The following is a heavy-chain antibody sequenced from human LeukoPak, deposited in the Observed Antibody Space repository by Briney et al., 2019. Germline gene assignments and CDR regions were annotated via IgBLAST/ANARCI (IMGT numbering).Heavy chain of an antibody. CDR2: INHSGST. D-gene: IGHD1-26*01. V-gene: IGHV4-34*01. CDR1: GGSFSGYY. Sequence: SETLSLTCAVYGGSFSGYYWSWIRQPPGKGLEWIGEINHSGSTNYNPSLKSRVTISVDTSKNQFSLKLSSVTAADTAVYYCARVGATRYYGMDVWGQGTTVTVSS. J-gene: IGHJ6*02. CDR3: ARVGATRYYGMDV.